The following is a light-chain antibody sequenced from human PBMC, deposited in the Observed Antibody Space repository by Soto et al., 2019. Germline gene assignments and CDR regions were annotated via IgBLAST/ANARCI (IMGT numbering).Light chain of an antibody. CDR3: QQRSNWRVT. CDR1: QSVNIY. CDR2: DAS. V-gene: IGKV3-11*01. J-gene: IGKJ4*01. Sequence: EIVLTQSPATLSSSPGERATLSFRASQSVNIYLAWYQQKPGQAPRLLIYDASNRATGIPARFSGSGSGTDFTLTISSLEPEDIAVYYCQQRSNWRVTFGGGTKVDIK.